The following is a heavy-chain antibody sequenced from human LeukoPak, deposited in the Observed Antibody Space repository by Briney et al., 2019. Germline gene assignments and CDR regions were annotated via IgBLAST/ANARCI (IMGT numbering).Heavy chain of an antibody. Sequence: ASVKVSCKASGYTFSSYGFSWVRQAPGQGLEWMGWINAYNGNTNYAQNLQGRVTMTTDTSTSTAYMELRSLRSDDTAVYYCARRQGTTLNFDYWGQGTLVTVSS. CDR3: ARRQGTTLNFDY. V-gene: IGHV1-18*01. J-gene: IGHJ4*02. D-gene: IGHD1-1*01. CDR2: INAYNGNT. CDR1: GYTFSSYG.